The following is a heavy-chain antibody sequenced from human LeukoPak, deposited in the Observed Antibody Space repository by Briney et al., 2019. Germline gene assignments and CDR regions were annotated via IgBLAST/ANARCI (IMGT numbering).Heavy chain of an antibody. V-gene: IGHV3-73*01. J-gene: IGHJ6*02. CDR2: IRSKANSYAT. Sequence: PGGSLRLSCAASEFTFSGSAMHWVRQASGKGLEWVGRIRSKANSYATAYAASVKGRFTISRDDSKNTAYLQMNSLKTEDTAVYYCTTKGYYYGMDVWGQGTTVTVSS. CDR1: EFTFSGSA. CDR3: TTKGYYYGMDV.